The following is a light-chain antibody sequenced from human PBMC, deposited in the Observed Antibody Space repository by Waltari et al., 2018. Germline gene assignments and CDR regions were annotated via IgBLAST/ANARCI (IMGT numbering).Light chain of an antibody. J-gene: IGKJ1*01. Sequence: DIQMTQSPSSLSASVGDRVTITCRASQSISSYLNWYQQKPGKAPKLLIYAAFSLHSGVPSRFSGSGSGTDFTLTISSLQPEDFATYYCQQSYSNPRTFGQGTKVEIK. CDR1: QSISSY. CDR3: QQSYSNPRT. CDR2: AAF. V-gene: IGKV1-39*01.